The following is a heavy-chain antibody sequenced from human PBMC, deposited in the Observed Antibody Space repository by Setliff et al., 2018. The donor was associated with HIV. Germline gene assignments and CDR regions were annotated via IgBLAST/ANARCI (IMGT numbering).Heavy chain of an antibody. CDR3: ARSRAAGFDY. V-gene: IGHV3-48*01. CDR2: ISSSSSTI. CDR1: GFTFSNYW. J-gene: IGHJ4*02. D-gene: IGHD6-13*01. Sequence: PGGSLRLSCAASGFTFSNYWMNWVRQAPGKGLEWVSYISSSSSTIYYADSVKGRFTISRDNAKNSLYLQMNSLRAEDTAVYYCARSRAAGFDYWGQGTLVTVSS.